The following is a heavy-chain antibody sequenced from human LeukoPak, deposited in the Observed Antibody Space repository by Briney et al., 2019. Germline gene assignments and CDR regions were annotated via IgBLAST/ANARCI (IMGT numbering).Heavy chain of an antibody. J-gene: IGHJ4*02. CDR1: GFTFSSYA. D-gene: IGHD5-12*01. V-gene: IGHV3-23*01. CDR3: VKADSGYDLLFDY. Sequence: PGGSLRLSCAASGFTFSSYAMSWVRQAPGKGLEWVSVISGSSDYTDYAGSVKGRFTISRDNSKNTLYLQMNSLRAEDTAVYYCVKADSGYDLLFDYWGQGTLVTVSS. CDR2: ISGSSDYT.